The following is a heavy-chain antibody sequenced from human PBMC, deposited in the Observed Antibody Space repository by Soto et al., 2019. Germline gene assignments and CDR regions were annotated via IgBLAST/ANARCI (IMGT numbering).Heavy chain of an antibody. J-gene: IGHJ5*02. CDR3: ARVLKTVAGFRVGWFDP. CDR2: IIPILGIA. Sequence: QVQLVQSGAEVKKPGSSVKVSCKASGGTFSSYTISWVRQAPGQGLEWMGRIIPILGIANYAQKFQGRVTITAXXSXSXXYMELSSLRSEDTAVYYCARVLKTVAGFRVGWFDPWGQGTLVTVSS. CDR1: GGTFSSYT. V-gene: IGHV1-69*02. D-gene: IGHD6-19*01.